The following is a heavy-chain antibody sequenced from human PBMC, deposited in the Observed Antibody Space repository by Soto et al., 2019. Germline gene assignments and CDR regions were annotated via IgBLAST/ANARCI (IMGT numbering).Heavy chain of an antibody. CDR2: ISSSSAAI. CDR3: ATAQSSARVLFYYMDV. D-gene: IGHD2-21*01. J-gene: IGHJ6*03. V-gene: IGHV3-48*02. CDR1: GFTLTNYA. Sequence: EVQLVESGGGLVQPGGSLRLSCTASGFTLTNYAMNWVRQAPGKGLEWVSYISSSSAAILYADSVKGRFTISRDNAKNSLYLQMNSLRDEDTAVYYSATAQSSARVLFYYMDVWGRGTTVTVSS.